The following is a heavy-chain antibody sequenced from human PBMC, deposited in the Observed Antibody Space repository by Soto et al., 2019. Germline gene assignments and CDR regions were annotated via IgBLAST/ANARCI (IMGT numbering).Heavy chain of an antibody. CDR1: GGSISSGGYY. Sequence: SETLSLTCTVSGGSISSGGYYWSWIRQHPGKGLEWIGYIYYSGSTYYNPSLKSRVTISVDTSKNQFSLKLSSVTAADTAVYYCAREISRYYYGLGSYYKGGMDVWGQGTRVTVSS. CDR2: IYYSGST. V-gene: IGHV4-31*03. D-gene: IGHD3-10*01. J-gene: IGHJ6*02. CDR3: AREISRYYYGLGSYYKGGMDV.